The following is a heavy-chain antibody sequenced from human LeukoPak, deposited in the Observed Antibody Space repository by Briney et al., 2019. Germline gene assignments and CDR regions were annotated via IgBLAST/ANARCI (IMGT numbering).Heavy chain of an antibody. CDR3: ARVAITMVRGVIIRGRYFDY. CDR1: GYTFTGYY. V-gene: IGHV1-2*02. Sequence: GASVKVSCKASGYTFTGYYMHWVRQAPGQGLEWMGWINPNSGGANYAQKFQGRVTMTRDTSISTAYMELSRLRSDDTAVYYCARVAITMVRGVIIRGRYFDYWGQGTLVTVSS. D-gene: IGHD3-10*01. J-gene: IGHJ4*02. CDR2: INPNSGGA.